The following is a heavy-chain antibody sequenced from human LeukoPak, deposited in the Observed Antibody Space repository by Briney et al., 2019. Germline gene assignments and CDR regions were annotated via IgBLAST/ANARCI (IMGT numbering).Heavy chain of an antibody. Sequence: SETLSLTCTISGGSISSHYWSWIRQSAGTGLEWIGRMFISGRTNYNPSLQSRVTMSLDKSKNQFSLNLNSVTAADTAVYFCARDGGWGWFDPWGRGTPVTVSS. V-gene: IGHV4-4*07. CDR1: GGSISSHY. J-gene: IGHJ5*02. D-gene: IGHD6-19*01. CDR2: MFISGRT. CDR3: ARDGGWGWFDP.